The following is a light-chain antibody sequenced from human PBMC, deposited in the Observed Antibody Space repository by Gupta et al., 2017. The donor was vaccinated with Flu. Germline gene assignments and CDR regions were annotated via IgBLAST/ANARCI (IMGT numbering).Light chain of an antibody. CDR3: QVWDSSSKSVV. Sequence: SYVLTQPPSESVAPGHTARISCGGQDLAIKTVPWYQQKPGEAPVLVVSFENDRPSGSPERFSASTSGNTATLAISGVEAGDEADYFCQVWDSSSKSVVFGGGTKLTVL. CDR2: FEN. J-gene: IGLJ2*01. CDR1: DLAIKT. V-gene: IGLV3-21*02.